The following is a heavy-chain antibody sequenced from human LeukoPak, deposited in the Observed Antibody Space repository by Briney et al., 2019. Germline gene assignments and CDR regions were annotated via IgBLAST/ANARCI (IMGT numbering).Heavy chain of an antibody. V-gene: IGHV1-2*02. Sequence: VASVTVSCKASGYTFTGYYMHWVRQAPGQGLEWMGWINPNSGGTNYAQKFQGRVTMTRDTSISTAYMELSRLRSDDTAVYYCARGPPIAAAGTGNWFDPWGQGTLVTVSS. CDR2: INPNSGGT. D-gene: IGHD6-13*01. J-gene: IGHJ5*02. CDR3: ARGPPIAAAGTGNWFDP. CDR1: GYTFTGYY.